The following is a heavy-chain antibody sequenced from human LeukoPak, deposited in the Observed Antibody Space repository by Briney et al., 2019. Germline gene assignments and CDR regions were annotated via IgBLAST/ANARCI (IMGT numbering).Heavy chain of an antibody. V-gene: IGHV1-2*02. CDR3: ARDYSMGLDYYYYYMDV. J-gene: IGHJ6*03. CDR2: INPNSGGT. Sequence: ASVKVSCKASGYTFTGYYMHWVRQAPGQGLEWMGWINPNSGGTNYAQKFQGRVTMTRDTSISTAYMELSRLRSDDTAVYYCARDYSMGLDYYYYYMDVWGKGTTVTVSS. CDR1: GYTFTGYY. D-gene: IGHD4-11*01.